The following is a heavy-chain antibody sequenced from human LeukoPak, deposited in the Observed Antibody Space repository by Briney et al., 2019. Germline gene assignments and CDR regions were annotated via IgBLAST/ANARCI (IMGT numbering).Heavy chain of an antibody. D-gene: IGHD3-10*01. V-gene: IGHV3-23*01. J-gene: IGHJ3*02. Sequence: GGSLRLSCAASGFTFSSYAMSWVRQAPGKGLELLSSISGGGSSTYYADSVKGRFTISRDNSKNTLYLQMNSLSAEDTAVYYCAKKLLWFGERAFDIWGQGTMVTVSS. CDR3: AKKLLWFGERAFDI. CDR2: ISGGGSST. CDR1: GFTFSSYA.